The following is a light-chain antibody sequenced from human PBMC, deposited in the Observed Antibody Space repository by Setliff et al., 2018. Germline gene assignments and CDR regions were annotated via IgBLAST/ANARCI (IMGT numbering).Light chain of an antibody. J-gene: IGLJ2*01. CDR1: SSDVGAYDL. Sequence: QSVLTQPASVSGSPGQSITIPCSGTSSDVGAYDLVSWYKQHPGKAPKLIISDVSNRPSGVSNRFSGSKSGNTASLTISGLQAEDEGDYFCSSYADSDTSVLFGGGTKVTVL. CDR2: DVS. V-gene: IGLV2-14*03. CDR3: SSYADSDTSVL.